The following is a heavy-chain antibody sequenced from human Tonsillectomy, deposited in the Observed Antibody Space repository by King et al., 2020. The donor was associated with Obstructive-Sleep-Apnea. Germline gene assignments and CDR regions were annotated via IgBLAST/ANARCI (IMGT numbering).Heavy chain of an antibody. CDR1: GGSISSYY. Sequence: VQLQESGPGLVKPSETLSLTCTVSGGSISSYYWNWIRQPPGKGLEWIGYIYYSGSTNYNPSLKSRVTISVDTSKNQFSLKLSSVTAADTAVYYCARDFRGVGYFDYRGQGTLVTVSS. D-gene: IGHD3-10*01. V-gene: IGHV4-59*12. CDR2: IYYSGST. J-gene: IGHJ4*02. CDR3: ARDFRGVGYFDY.